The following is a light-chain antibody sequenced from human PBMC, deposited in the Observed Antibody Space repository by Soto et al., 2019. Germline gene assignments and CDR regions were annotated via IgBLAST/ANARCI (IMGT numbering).Light chain of an antibody. J-gene: IGLJ3*02. CDR3: LFSIGGPGV. V-gene: IGLV7-43*01. Sequence: QAVVTQEPSLTVSPGGTVTLTCASSTGAVTSGYYPNWFQRKPGQAPRPLIYSASNKHSWTPARFSGPLLGGKAALTLSGVQPEDEAEYSCLFSIGGPGVFGGGTKLTVL. CDR1: TGAVTSGYY. CDR2: SAS.